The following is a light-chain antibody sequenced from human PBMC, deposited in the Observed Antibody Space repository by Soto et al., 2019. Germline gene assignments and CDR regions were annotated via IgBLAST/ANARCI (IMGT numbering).Light chain of an antibody. V-gene: IGKV4-1*01. CDR2: WAS. CDR1: QSVLSSSDNKNY. J-gene: IGKJ2*01. CDR3: QQYYSAPYT. Sequence: DIVMTQSPDSLAVSLGERATVNCKSSQSVLSSSDNKNYLAWYQQKLGQSPKLLTYWASTRQSGVPDRFSGSGSGTDFTLTISSLQAEDVAVYYCQQYYSAPYTFGQGTELGIK.